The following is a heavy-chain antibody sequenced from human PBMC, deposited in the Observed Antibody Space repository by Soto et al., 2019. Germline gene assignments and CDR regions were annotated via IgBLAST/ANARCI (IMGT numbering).Heavy chain of an antibody. J-gene: IGHJ4*02. CDR1: GFTFSSYA. CDR2: ISGSGGST. V-gene: IGHV3-23*01. D-gene: IGHD3-16*02. CDR3: AKGDIMITFGGVIVDY. Sequence: GGSLRLSCAASGFTFSSYAMSWVRQAPGKGLEWVSAISGSGGSTYYADSVKGRFTISRDNSKNTLYLQMNSLRAEDTAVYYCAKGDIMITFGGVIVDYWGQGTLVTVSS.